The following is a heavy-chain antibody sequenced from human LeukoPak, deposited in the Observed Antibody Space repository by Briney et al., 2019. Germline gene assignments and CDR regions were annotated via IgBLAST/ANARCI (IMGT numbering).Heavy chain of an antibody. D-gene: IGHD2-15*01. Sequence: PGGSLRLSCAASGFTFSSYAMSWVRQAPGKGLEWVSAISGSGGSTYYADSVKGRFTISRDNSKNTLYLQMNSLRAEDTAVYYCARYCSGGSCYGQRRYYYYMDVWGKGTTVTVSS. CDR3: ARYCSGGSCYGQRRYYYYMDV. J-gene: IGHJ6*03. CDR2: ISGSGGST. CDR1: GFTFSSYA. V-gene: IGHV3-23*01.